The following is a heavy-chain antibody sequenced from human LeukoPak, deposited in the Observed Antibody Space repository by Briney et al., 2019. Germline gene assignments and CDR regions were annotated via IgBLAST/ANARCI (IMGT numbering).Heavy chain of an antibody. J-gene: IGHJ6*02. D-gene: IGHD3-10*01. CDR3: ARATLVNYYGMDV. CDR2: IYSGSST. Sequence: GGSLRLSCAASGFTFSSYAMSWVRQAPGKGLEWVSVIYSGSSTYYADSVKGRFTISRDNSKNTVYFQMNSLRAEDTAAYYCARATLVNYYGMDVWGQGTTVTVSS. V-gene: IGHV3-53*01. CDR1: GFTFSSYA.